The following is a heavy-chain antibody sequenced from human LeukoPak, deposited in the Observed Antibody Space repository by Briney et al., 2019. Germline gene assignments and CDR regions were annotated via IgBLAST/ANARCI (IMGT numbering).Heavy chain of an antibody. V-gene: IGHV4-39*07. CDR3: ARDCSFEVATIGYYYYGMDV. J-gene: IGHJ6*02. CDR1: GGSISSSSYY. Sequence: PSETLSLTCTVSGGSISSSSYYWGWIRQPPGKGLEWIGSIYYSGSTYYNPSLKSRVTISVDTSKNQFSLKLSSVTTADTAVYYCARDCSFEVATIGYYYYGMDVWGQGTTVTVSS. D-gene: IGHD2-15*01. CDR2: IYYSGST.